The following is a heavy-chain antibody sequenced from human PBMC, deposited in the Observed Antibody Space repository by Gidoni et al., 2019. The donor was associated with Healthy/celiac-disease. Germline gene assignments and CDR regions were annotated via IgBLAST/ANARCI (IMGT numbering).Heavy chain of an antibody. J-gene: IGHJ4*02. CDR1: GGPFSSYT. D-gene: IGHD2-21*02. V-gene: IGHV1-69*02. CDR3: ASIAYCGGDCLYYFDY. CDR2: IIPILGIA. Sequence: QVQLVQSGAEVKKPGYSVKVSCKASGGPFSSYTISWVRQAPGQGLEWMGRIIPILGIANYAQKFQGRVTITADKSTSTAYMELSSLRSEDTAVYYCASIAYCGGDCLYYFDYWGQGTLVTVSS.